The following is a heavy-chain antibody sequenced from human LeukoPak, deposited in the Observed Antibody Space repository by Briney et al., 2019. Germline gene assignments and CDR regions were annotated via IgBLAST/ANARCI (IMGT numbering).Heavy chain of an antibody. CDR3: ARDGITFGGVRSFDY. D-gene: IGHD3-16*01. CDR1: GFTFNEYG. J-gene: IGHJ4*02. Sequence: GGSLRLSCAASGFTFNEYGMTWVRQVPGKGLEWVSGINWNGANTGYADSVRGRFTISRDNAKNSLHLQMRSLRAEDTAVYYCARDGITFGGVRSFDYWGQGTLVTVSS. CDR2: INWNGANT. V-gene: IGHV3-20*04.